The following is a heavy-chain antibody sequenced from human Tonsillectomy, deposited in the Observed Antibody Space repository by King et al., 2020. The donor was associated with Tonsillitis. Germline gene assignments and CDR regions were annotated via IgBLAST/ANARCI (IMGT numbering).Heavy chain of an antibody. J-gene: IGHJ4*02. CDR2: ISTYNGNT. D-gene: IGHD1-1*01. V-gene: IGHV1-18*01. CDR3: ARVPQTDPHSDLDH. Sequence: QLVQSGAEVKKPGDSVKVSCKASDYTFTSYGINWVRQAPGQGLEWMGWISTYNGNTKYAQKLQGRVTMTTDTSTSTAYMELRSLRFDDTAVYYCARVPQTDPHSDLDHWGQGTLVTVSS. CDR1: DYTFTSYG.